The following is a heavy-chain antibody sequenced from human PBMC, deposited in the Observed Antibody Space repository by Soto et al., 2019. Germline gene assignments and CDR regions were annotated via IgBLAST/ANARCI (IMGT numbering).Heavy chain of an antibody. V-gene: IGHV4-59*08. CDR2: IYCSGST. J-gene: IGHJ3*02. D-gene: IGHD3-16*02. Sequence: PSETLSLTCTVSGGSTSSYYWSWIRQPPGKGLEWIGYIYCSGSTYYNPSLKSRVTISVDTSKNQFSLKLSSVTAADTAVYYCARRDYVWGSYRSKAFDIWGQGTMVTVSS. CDR1: GGSTSSYY. CDR3: ARRDYVWGSYRSKAFDI.